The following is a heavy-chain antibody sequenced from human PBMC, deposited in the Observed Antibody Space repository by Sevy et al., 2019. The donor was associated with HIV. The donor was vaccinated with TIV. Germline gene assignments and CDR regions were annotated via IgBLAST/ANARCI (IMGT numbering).Heavy chain of an antibody. D-gene: IGHD6-13*01. CDR2: ISYDGSNK. V-gene: IGHV3-30*04. Sequence: GGFLRLSCAASGFTFSSYAMHCVRQAPGKGLEWVAVISYDGSNKYYADSVKGRFTISRDNSKNTLYLQMNSLRADDTAVYYCARGRSSSFFDYWGQGTLVTVSS. CDR1: GFTFSSYA. CDR3: ARGRSSSFFDY. J-gene: IGHJ4*02.